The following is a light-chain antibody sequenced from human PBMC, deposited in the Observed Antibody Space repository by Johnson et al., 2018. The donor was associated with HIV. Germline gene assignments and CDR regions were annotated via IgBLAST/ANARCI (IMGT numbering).Light chain of an antibody. J-gene: IGLJ1*01. V-gene: IGLV1-51*01. CDR1: SSNIGNNY. CDR3: GTGDSSLSGGGV. Sequence: HSVLTQPPSVSAAPGQKVTISCSGSSSNIGNNYVSWYQQLPGTAPKLLIYDNNKRPSGIPDRFSGSKSGTSATLGITGLQTGDEADYYCGTGDSSLSGGGVLGTGTKVPVL. CDR2: DNN.